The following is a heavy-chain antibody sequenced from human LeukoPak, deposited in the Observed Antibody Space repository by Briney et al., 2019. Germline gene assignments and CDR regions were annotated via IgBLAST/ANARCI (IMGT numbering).Heavy chain of an antibody. Sequence: ASVKVSCKASGYTFTSYGISWVRQAPGQGLEWMGWISAYNGNTNYAQKLQGRVTMTTDTSTSTAYMELRSLRSDDTAVYYCARDPDGVAVAVTLDDYWGQGTLVTVSS. CDR3: ARDPDGVAVAVTLDDY. J-gene: IGHJ4*02. CDR1: GYTFTSYG. CDR2: ISAYNGNT. V-gene: IGHV1-18*01. D-gene: IGHD6-19*01.